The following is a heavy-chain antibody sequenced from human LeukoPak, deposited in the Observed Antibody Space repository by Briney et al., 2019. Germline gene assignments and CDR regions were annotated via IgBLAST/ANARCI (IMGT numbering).Heavy chain of an antibody. CDR2: IIPMVDVV. CDR1: GYTFTSYG. Sequence: ASVKVSCKASGYTFTSYGISWVRQVPGQGLEWMGRIIPMVDVVNYAQKFQGRVTITADKSTSTAYMQLRSLRSDDTAVYYCARESSSPKSVYLDYWGQGTLVTVSS. D-gene: IGHD6-6*01. CDR3: ARESSSPKSVYLDY. V-gene: IGHV1-69*04. J-gene: IGHJ4*02.